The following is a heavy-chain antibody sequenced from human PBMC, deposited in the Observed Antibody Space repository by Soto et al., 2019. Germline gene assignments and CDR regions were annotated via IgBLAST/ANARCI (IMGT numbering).Heavy chain of an antibody. CDR3: ARAKTLKRYCSGGSCRRVLDY. D-gene: IGHD2-15*01. J-gene: IGHJ4*02. CDR2: INHSGNT. Sequence: SETLSLTCAVYGGSFSGYYWSWIRQPPGKGLEWIGEINHSGNTNYNPSLKSRVTISVDTSKNQFSLKLSSVTAADTAVYYCARAKTLKRYCSGGSCRRVLDYWGQGTLVTVSS. V-gene: IGHV4-34*01. CDR1: GGSFSGYY.